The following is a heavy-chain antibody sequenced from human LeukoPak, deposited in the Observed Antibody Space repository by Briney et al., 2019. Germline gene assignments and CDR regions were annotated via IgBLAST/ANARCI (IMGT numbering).Heavy chain of an antibody. Sequence: SETLSLTCTVSGGSISNYYWSWIRQPPEKALEWIGYIYYTGTTKYNPSLKSRATISLDTSKNQFSLELTSVTAADTALFFCARGYDIDVWGQGTTVTVSS. CDR3: ARGYDIDV. V-gene: IGHV4-59*01. CDR2: IYYTGTT. J-gene: IGHJ6*02. CDR1: GGSISNYY.